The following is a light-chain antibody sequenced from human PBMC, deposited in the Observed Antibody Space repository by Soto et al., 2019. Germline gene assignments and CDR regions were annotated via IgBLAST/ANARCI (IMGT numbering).Light chain of an antibody. J-gene: IGKJ3*01. V-gene: IGKV1-9*01. CDR2: GAS. CDR3: QQLNTFPPFFT. Sequence: DIPLTQSPSFLSASVGDRVTITCRASQGIRSYLAWYQQRPGKAPELLIYGASTLRPGGASRFSGSGSGTGFTLTISSLQPEDFATYFCQQLNTFPPFFTFGPGTKVDIK. CDR1: QGIRSY.